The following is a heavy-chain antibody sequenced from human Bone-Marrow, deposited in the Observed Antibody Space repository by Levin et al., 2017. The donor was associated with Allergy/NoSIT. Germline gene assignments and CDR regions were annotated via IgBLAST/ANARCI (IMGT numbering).Heavy chain of an antibody. Sequence: GGSLRLSCKASGYTFTSYAIHWVRQAPGQRLEWMGWINAGNGNTKYSQKFQGRVTITRDTSASTAYMEVSSLSSEDTAVFYCARSVAMVQGIILDYWGQGTLVTVSS. CDR2: INAGNGNT. J-gene: IGHJ4*02. CDR3: ARSVAMVQGIILDY. V-gene: IGHV1-3*01. CDR1: GYTFTSYA. D-gene: IGHD3-10*01.